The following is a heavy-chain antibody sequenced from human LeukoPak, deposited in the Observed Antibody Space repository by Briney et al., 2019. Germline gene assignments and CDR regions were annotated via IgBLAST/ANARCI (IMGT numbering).Heavy chain of an antibody. CDR2: ISYDGSNK. J-gene: IGHJ5*02. V-gene: IGHV3-30-3*01. Sequence: PGGSLRLSCAASGFTFSSYAIHWVRQAPGKGLEWVAVISYDGSNKYYADSVKGRFTISRDNSKNTLYLQMNSLRAEDTAVYYCARDFATVTIYWFDPWGQGTLVTVSS. D-gene: IGHD4-17*01. CDR1: GFTFSSYA. CDR3: ARDFATVTIYWFDP.